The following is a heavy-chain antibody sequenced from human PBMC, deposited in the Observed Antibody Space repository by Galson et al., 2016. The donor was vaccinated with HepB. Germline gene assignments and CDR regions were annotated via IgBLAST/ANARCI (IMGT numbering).Heavy chain of an antibody. D-gene: IGHD2-8*01. J-gene: IGHJ6*02. CDR3: ARGWSTLAGYCYYGMDV. CDR2: ISSSGSTI. V-gene: IGHV3-48*03. Sequence: SLRLSCAASGFIFSSYVMNWVRQAPGKGLEWVSYISSSGSTIYYADFVKGRFTISRDNADNSLYLQMPSLRAEDTAVYYCARGWSTLAGYCYYGMDVWGQGTTVTVSS. CDR1: GFIFSSYV.